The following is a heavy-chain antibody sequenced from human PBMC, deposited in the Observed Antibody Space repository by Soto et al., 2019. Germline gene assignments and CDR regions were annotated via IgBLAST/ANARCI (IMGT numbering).Heavy chain of an antibody. D-gene: IGHD2-15*01. CDR1: GFTFSSYS. Sequence: PGESLKISCAASGFTFSSYSMNWVRQAPGKGLEWVSSISSRSDTLYYADSVKGRFTISRDNAKNSVYLQVNNLRDEDTAVYYCARDWDIVILSVPIPNYNYGMDVWGQGTTVTVSS. J-gene: IGHJ6*02. CDR3: ARDWDIVILSVPIPNYNYGMDV. V-gene: IGHV3-48*02. CDR2: ISSRSDTL.